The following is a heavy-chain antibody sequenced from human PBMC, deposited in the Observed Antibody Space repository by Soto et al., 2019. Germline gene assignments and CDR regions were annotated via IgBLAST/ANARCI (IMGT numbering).Heavy chain of an antibody. CDR1: GFTFSSYG. CDR3: ARDRRIVVVPAAIAYYYYGMDV. CDR2: IWYDGSNK. Sequence: GGSLRLSCAASGFTFSSYGMHWVRQAPGKGLEWVAVIWYDGSNKYYADSVKGRFTISRDNSKNTLYLQMNSLRAEDTAVYYCARDRRIVVVPAAIAYYYYGMDVWGQGTTVTVSS. D-gene: IGHD2-2*02. J-gene: IGHJ6*02. V-gene: IGHV3-33*01.